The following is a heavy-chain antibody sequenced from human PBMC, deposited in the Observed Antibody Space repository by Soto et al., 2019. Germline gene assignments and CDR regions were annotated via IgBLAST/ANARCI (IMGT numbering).Heavy chain of an antibody. CDR1: GGSVNSGNYY. Sequence: QVQLQQWGAGLLKPSETLSLTCAVFGGSVNSGNYYWSWIRQPPGKGLEWIGEMSHSGGTHFNPSLRSRATISVDRSQNQFSLTMSSVTAADTALYYCARVERGTATTVVDAFDIWGPGTMVTVSS. V-gene: IGHV4-34*01. CDR3: ARVERGTATTVVDAFDI. CDR2: MSHSGGT. D-gene: IGHD1-1*01. J-gene: IGHJ3*02.